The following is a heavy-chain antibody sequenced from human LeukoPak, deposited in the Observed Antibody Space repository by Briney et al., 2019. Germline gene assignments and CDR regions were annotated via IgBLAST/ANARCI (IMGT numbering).Heavy chain of an antibody. Sequence: GESLRLSCAASGFTFSSYAMSWVRQAPGKGLEWVSAISGSGGSTYYADSVKGRFTISRDNSKNTLYLQMNSLRAEDTAVYYCAKDPYYYDSSGYYEWGQGTLVTVSS. J-gene: IGHJ4*02. CDR2: ISGSGGST. CDR3: AKDPYYYDSSGYYE. D-gene: IGHD3-22*01. V-gene: IGHV3-23*01. CDR1: GFTFSSYA.